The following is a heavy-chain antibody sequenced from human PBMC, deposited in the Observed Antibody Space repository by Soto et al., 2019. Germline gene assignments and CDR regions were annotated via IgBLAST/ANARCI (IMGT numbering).Heavy chain of an antibody. J-gene: IGHJ3*02. D-gene: IGHD3-22*01. CDR3: AREDPTYYDDSSGYYWAHAFDI. CDR1: GYTFTGYY. Sequence: ASVKVSCKASGYTFTGYYMHWVRQAPGQGLEWMGWINPNSGGTNYAQKFQGWVTMTRDTSISTAYMELSSLRSEDTAVYYCAREDPTYYDDSSGYYWAHAFDIWGQGTMVTVSS. V-gene: IGHV1-2*04. CDR2: INPNSGGT.